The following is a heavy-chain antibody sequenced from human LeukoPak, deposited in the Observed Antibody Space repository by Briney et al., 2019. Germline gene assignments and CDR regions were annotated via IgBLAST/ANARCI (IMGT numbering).Heavy chain of an antibody. Sequence: GASMKVSCKASGYTFTSYGITWVRQAPGQGLEWMGWISGYNGNTNYAQKFQGRVTMTTDTSTSTVYMGLRSLRSDDTAVYYCARGREMARYFDYWGQGTLVTVSS. CDR2: ISGYNGNT. CDR1: GYTFTSYG. J-gene: IGHJ4*02. V-gene: IGHV1-18*01. CDR3: ARGREMARYFDY. D-gene: IGHD5-24*01.